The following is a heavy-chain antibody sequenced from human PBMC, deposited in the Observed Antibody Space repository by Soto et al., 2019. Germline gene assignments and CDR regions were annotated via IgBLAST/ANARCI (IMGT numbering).Heavy chain of an antibody. CDR3: TSDNSEAAVTFDYPYYYIDA. Sequence: SETVSLTCTVSGGSIGSYYWRWIRQPPGKGVEGIGYIYYSGSTNYNPSLKRRVTISVDTSKNQFSLKLSSVTAADTAVYYCTSDNSEAAVTFDYPYYYIDACCIDTTVTISS. V-gene: IGHV4-59*01. J-gene: IGHJ6*03. CDR1: GGSIGSYY. D-gene: IGHD6-13*01. CDR2: IYYSGST.